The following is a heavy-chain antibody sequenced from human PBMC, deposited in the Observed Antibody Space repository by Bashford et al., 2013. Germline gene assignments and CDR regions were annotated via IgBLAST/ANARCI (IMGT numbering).Heavy chain of an antibody. Sequence: GSLRLSCAASGFTFSSYEMNWVRQAPGKGLEWVSYISSSGSTIYYADSVKGRFTISRDNAKNSLYLQMNSLRAEDTAVYYCARVPVDSSGYYYEGLFDYWGQGTLVTVSS. V-gene: IGHV3-48*03. D-gene: IGHD3-22*01. CDR2: ISSSGSTI. J-gene: IGHJ4*02. CDR3: ARVPVDSSGYYYEGLFDY. CDR1: GFTFSSYE.